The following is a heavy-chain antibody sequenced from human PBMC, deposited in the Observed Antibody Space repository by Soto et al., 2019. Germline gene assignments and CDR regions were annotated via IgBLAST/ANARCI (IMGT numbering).Heavy chain of an antibody. CDR2: ISPYTGNT. Sequence: QGQLVQSGDEVKKPWASVKVSCKASGYIFVNYGIAWVRQAPRQGLEWMGWISPYTGNTHSASKVQGRLTMTTDTSTSTAYMDLGSLTSDDTAVYYCVMVDNYVTPTPQDVWGQGTTVTVSS. V-gene: IGHV1-18*01. CDR1: GYIFVNYG. CDR3: VMVDNYVTPTPQDV. J-gene: IGHJ6*02. D-gene: IGHD3-16*01.